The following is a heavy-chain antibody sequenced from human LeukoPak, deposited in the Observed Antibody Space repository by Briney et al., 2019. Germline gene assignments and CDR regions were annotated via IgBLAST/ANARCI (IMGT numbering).Heavy chain of an antibody. Sequence: GGSLRLSCAASGFTFGSYWMSWVRQAPGKGLEWVSVIYSGGSTYYADSVKGRFTIPRDNSKNTLYLQMNSLRAEDTAVYYCARRQWLAFDYWGQGTLVTVSS. CDR1: GFTFGSYW. CDR2: IYSGGST. V-gene: IGHV3-66*04. J-gene: IGHJ4*02. CDR3: ARRQWLAFDY. D-gene: IGHD6-19*01.